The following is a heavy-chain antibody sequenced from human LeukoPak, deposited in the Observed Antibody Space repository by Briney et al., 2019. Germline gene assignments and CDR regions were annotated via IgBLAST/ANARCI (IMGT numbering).Heavy chain of an antibody. CDR2: ISYDGSNK. J-gene: IGHJ3*02. CDR3: ARDPHGEAVFDAFDI. V-gene: IGHV3-30*03. D-gene: IGHD6-19*01. CDR1: GFTFSSYG. Sequence: SGGSLRLSCAASGFTFSSYGMHWVRQAPGKGLEWVAVISYDGSNKYYADSVKGRFTISRDNSKNTLYLQMNSLRAEDTAVYYCARDPHGEAVFDAFDIWGQGTMVTVSS.